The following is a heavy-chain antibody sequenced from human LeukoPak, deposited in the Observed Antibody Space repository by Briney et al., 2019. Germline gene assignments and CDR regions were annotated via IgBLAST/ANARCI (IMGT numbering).Heavy chain of an antibody. D-gene: IGHD2-8*02. CDR1: GDSVSSNSAP. CDR3: ARSEVVYASYYYYYMDV. V-gene: IGHV6-1*01. CDR2: TYYRSKWYN. Sequence: SPTPSLTCAISGDSVSSNSAPWNWIRQSPSRGLEWLGRTYYRSKWYNDYAVSVKSRITINPDTSKNQFSLQLNSVTPEDTAVYYCARSEVVYASYYYYYMDVWGKGTTVTVSS. J-gene: IGHJ6*03.